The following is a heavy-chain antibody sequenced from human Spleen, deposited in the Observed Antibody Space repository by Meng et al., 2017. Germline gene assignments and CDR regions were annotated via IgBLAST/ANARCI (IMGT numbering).Heavy chain of an antibody. CDR1: GFSLTNARMG. J-gene: IGHJ4*02. D-gene: IGHD3-22*01. CDR2: IFSNDEE. V-gene: IGHV2-26*01. CDR3: AHRDSSGYYYHFDY. Sequence: SGPTLVKPTETLTLTCSVSGFSLTNARMGVSWIRQPPGKALEWLAHIFSNDEESYSTSLKSRFTISKDTSKSQVVLTMTNMDPVDTATYYCAHRDSSGYYYHFDYWGQGTLVTVSS.